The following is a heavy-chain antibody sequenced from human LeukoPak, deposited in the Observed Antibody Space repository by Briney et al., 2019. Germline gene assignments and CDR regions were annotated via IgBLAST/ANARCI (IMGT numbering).Heavy chain of an antibody. D-gene: IGHD4-17*01. Sequence: RASVKVSCKASGGTFSSYAISWVRQAPGQGLEWMGRIIPILGIANYAQKFQGRVTITADKSTSTAYMELSSLRSEDTAVYYCARDSYGDYAFDIWGQGTMVTVSS. CDR2: IIPILGIA. V-gene: IGHV1-69*04. CDR1: GGTFSSYA. J-gene: IGHJ3*02. CDR3: ARDSYGDYAFDI.